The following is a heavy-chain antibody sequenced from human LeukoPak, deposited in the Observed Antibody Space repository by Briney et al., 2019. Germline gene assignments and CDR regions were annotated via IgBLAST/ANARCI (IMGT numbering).Heavy chain of an antibody. D-gene: IGHD3-22*01. V-gene: IGHV4-59*01. Sequence: SETLSLTCTVSGGSINSYYGRWIRQSPGKGLEGIGYIYYSGSTNYNPSLRSRVTISVDTSKNQFSLKLSSVTAADTAVYYCARAVLWHYYDSSGYCCDAFDIWGQGTMVTVSS. CDR1: GGSINSYY. J-gene: IGHJ3*02. CDR3: ARAVLWHYYDSSGYCCDAFDI. CDR2: IYYSGST.